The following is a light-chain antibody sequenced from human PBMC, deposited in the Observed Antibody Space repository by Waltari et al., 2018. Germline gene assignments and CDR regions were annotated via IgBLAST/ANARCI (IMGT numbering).Light chain of an antibody. V-gene: IGKV2-28*01. CDR1: QSLLHSNGYNY. CDR3: MQALQTPPWT. Sequence: DIVTTQSPLSLPVTPGEPASISCRSSQSLLHSNGYNYLDWYLQKPGQSPQLLIYLGSNRASGVPDRFSGSGSGTDVTLKISRVEAEDVGVYYCMQALQTPPWTFGQGTKVEIK. J-gene: IGKJ1*01. CDR2: LGS.